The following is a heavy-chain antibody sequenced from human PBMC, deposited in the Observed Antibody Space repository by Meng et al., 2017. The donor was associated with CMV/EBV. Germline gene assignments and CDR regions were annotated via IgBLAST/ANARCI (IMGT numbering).Heavy chain of an antibody. D-gene: IGHD2-2*01. CDR2: ISYYGSNK. V-gene: IGHV3-30*04. CDR3: AREGCSSTSWGVCAFDI. CDR1: GFTFSSYS. J-gene: IGHJ3*02. Sequence: GGSLRPSCAASGFTFSSYSMHWVRQAPGKGLEWVAVISYYGSNKYYADSVKGRFTISRDNDKNSMYLQMNSLRAEDTAVYYCAREGCSSTSWGVCAFDIWGQGTMVTVSS.